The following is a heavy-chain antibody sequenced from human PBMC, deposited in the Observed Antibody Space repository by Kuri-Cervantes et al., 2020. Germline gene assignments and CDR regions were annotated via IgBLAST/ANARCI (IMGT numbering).Heavy chain of an antibody. CDR2: IKQDGSEK. V-gene: IGHV3-7*01. CDR1: GFTFSSYW. D-gene: IGHD3-10*01. CDR3: VRMGSGSYAQLHPYYYYYYGMDV. J-gene: IGHJ6*02. Sequence: GGSLRLSCAASGFTFSSYWMSWVRQAPGKGLEWVANIKQDGSEKYYVDSVKGRFTISRDNAKNSLYLQMNSLRAEDTAVYYCVRMGSGSYAQLHPYYYYYYGMDVWGQGTTVTDSS.